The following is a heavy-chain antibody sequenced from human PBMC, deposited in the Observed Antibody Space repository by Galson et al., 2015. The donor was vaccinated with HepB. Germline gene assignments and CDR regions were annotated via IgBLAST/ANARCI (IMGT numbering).Heavy chain of an antibody. V-gene: IGHV1-69*04. CDR3: AVVDATPGRGMDV. CDR2: IIPILGIA. Sequence: SVKVSCKASGGTFSSYAISWVRQAPGQGLEWMGRIIPILGIANYAQKFQGRVTITADKSTSTAYMELNSLRSEDTAVYYCAVVDATPGRGMDVWGQGTTVTVSS. CDR1: GGTFSSYA. J-gene: IGHJ6*02. D-gene: IGHD5-24*01.